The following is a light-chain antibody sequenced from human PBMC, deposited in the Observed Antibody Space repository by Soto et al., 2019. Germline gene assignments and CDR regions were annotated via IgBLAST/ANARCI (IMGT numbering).Light chain of an antibody. CDR3: QVWDSSSDNPYVE. CDR1: NFGSKS. J-gene: IGLJ2*01. Sequence: SYELTQPPSVSVDLGKTARSTCGGNNFGSKSVHWYQQKPGQAPVLVIYYDSDRPSGIPERFSGSNSGTTATLTISRVEAGDEADYYCQVWDSSSDNPYVEFGGGTTRTVL. CDR2: YDS. V-gene: IGLV3-21*04.